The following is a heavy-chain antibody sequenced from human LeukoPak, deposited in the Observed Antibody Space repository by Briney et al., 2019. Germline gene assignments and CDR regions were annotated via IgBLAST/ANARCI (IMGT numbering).Heavy chain of an antibody. Sequence: GGCLRLSCSASQFTFSYYAMTWVRQAPGKGLEWVSGISSSGEYTYYADSVKGRFTISRDNSKNTLYLQLNSLRVEDTAVYYCAKEIYAYGSRGFDYWGQGTLVTVSS. CDR1: QFTFSYYA. CDR3: AKEIYAYGSRGFDY. D-gene: IGHD3-10*01. CDR2: ISSSGEYT. J-gene: IGHJ4*02. V-gene: IGHV3-23*01.